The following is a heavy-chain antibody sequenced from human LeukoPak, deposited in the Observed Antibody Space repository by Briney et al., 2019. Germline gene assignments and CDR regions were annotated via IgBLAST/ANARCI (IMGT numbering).Heavy chain of an antibody. D-gene: IGHD6-19*01. Sequence: SGPTLVNPTQTLTLTCTFSGFSLSTSGMCVSWIRQPPGEALEWLALIDWDDDKYYSTSLKTRLTISKDTSKNQVVLTMTNMDPVDTATYYCARSGYSSGWYYFDYWGQGTLVTVSS. J-gene: IGHJ4*02. CDR1: GFSLSTSGMC. CDR3: ARSGYSSGWYYFDY. V-gene: IGHV2-70*01. CDR2: IDWDDDK.